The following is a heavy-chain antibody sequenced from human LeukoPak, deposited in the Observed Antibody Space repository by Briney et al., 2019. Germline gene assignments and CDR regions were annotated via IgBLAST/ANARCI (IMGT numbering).Heavy chain of an antibody. CDR1: GFTLRSNW. Sequence: GGSLRLSCAASGFTLRSNWMSWVRQAPGKGLEWVANIKQDGSEKYYVDSVKGRFTISRDNAKNSLYLQMNSLRAEDTTVYYCARDEVYYYYYMDVWGKGTTVTVSS. CDR2: IKQDGSEK. CDR3: ARDEVYYYYYMDV. V-gene: IGHV3-7*01. J-gene: IGHJ6*03.